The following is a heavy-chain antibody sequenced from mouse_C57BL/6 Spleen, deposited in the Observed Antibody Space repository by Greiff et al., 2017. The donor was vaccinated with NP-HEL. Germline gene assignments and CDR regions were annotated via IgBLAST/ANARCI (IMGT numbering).Heavy chain of an antibody. CDR3: ARKRVAYDYDDAMDY. CDR2: IDPSDSYT. J-gene: IGHJ4*01. Sequence: QVQLQQPGAELVKPGASVKLSCKASGYTFTSYWMQWVKQRPGQGLEWIGEIDPSDSYTNYNQKFKGKATLTVDTSSSTAYMQLSSLTSEDSAVYYCARKRVAYDYDDAMDYWGQGTSVTVSS. V-gene: IGHV1-50*01. D-gene: IGHD2-4*01. CDR1: GYTFTSYW.